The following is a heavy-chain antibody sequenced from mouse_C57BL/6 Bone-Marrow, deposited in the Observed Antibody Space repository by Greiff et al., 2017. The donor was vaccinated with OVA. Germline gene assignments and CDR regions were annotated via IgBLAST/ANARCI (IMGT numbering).Heavy chain of an antibody. CDR3: ARSPQATYAMDY. CDR1: GYTFTSYG. CDR2: IYPRSGTT. D-gene: IGHD3-2*02. V-gene: IGHV1-81*01. J-gene: IGHJ4*01. Sequence: VMLVESGAELARPGASVKLSCKASGYTFTSYGISWVKQRTGQGLEWIGEIYPRSGTTYYNEKFKGKATLTADKSSSTAYMELRSLTSEDSAVYFCARSPQATYAMDYWGQGTSVTVSS.